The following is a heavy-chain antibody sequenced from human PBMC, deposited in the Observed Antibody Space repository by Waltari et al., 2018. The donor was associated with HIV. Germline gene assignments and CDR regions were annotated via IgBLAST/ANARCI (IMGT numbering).Heavy chain of an antibody. CDR3: ARLEIDNSGYYYDDH. D-gene: IGHD3-22*01. J-gene: IGHJ4*02. Sequence: QLQLQESGPGLVKPSETLSLTCTVSGGSISSSSYYWGWIRQPPGKGLEWIGNIYYSGSTYYSPSLKSRFTMSVDTSKNQFSLKLSSVTAADTAVYYCARLEIDNSGYYYDDHWGQGTLVTVSS. CDR1: GGSISSSSYY. V-gene: IGHV4-39*01. CDR2: IYYSGST.